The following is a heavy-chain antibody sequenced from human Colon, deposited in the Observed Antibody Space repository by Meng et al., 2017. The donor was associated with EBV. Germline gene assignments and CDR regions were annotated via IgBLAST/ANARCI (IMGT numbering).Heavy chain of an antibody. CDR2: INTNTGNP. Sequence: QGELFPTGSELKKPGAAVKVSCKASGYTFTSYAMNWVPQAPGQGLEWMGWINTNTGNPTYAQGFTGRFVFSLDTSVSTAYLQISSLKAEDTAVYYCARETLGYCSSTSCYIGPPDYWGQGTLVTVSS. D-gene: IGHD2-2*01. CDR1: GYTFTSYA. J-gene: IGHJ4*02. CDR3: ARETLGYCSSTSCYIGPPDY. V-gene: IGHV7-4-1*02.